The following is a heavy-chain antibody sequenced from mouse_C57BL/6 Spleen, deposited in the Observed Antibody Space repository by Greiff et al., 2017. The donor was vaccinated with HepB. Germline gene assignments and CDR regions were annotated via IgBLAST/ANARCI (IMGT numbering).Heavy chain of an antibody. V-gene: IGHV5-17*01. D-gene: IGHD1-1*01. J-gene: IGHJ4*01. CDR3: ARSTVVGYAMDY. Sequence: DVQLVESGGGLVKPGGSLKLSGAASGFPFGDYGMHWVRQAPEKGLEWVAYISSGSSTIYYADTVRGRFTISRDNAKNTLFLQMTSLRSEDTAMYYCARSTVVGYAMDYWGQGTSVTVSS. CDR2: ISSGSSTI. CDR1: GFPFGDYG.